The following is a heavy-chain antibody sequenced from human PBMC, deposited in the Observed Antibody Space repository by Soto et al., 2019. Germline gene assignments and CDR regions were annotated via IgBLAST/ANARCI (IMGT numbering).Heavy chain of an antibody. CDR1: GFSFSIYG. CDR2: ISYDGSER. Sequence: QVQLVESGGGVVQPGRSLRLSCAASGFSFSIYGMHWVRQAPGKGLQWVAAISYDGSERYYADSVKGRFTISRDNSNNTLYPQMTSLRAEAPALYYCSTHAVSFSLRVPFNSSGMAVWGPGTTVTVSS. CDR3: STHAVSFSLRVPFNSSGMAV. D-gene: IGHD2-2*01. V-gene: IGHV3-30*03. J-gene: IGHJ6*02.